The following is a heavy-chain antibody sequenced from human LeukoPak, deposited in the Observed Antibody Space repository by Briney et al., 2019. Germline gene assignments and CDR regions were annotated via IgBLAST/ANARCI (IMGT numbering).Heavy chain of an antibody. CDR1: GYSFTSYW. D-gene: IGHD1-20*01. CDR3: ARLSITNSLHLYCFDF. Sequence: PGASLKISFKGSGYSFTSYWFGWVRQMPGKGLEWMGIIYPGDSDTRYSPSFQGQVTISADKSISTAYLQWSSLKASDTALYFCARLSITNSLHLYCFDFWGQGTLVTVSS. J-gene: IGHJ4*02. V-gene: IGHV5-51*01. CDR2: IYPGDSDT.